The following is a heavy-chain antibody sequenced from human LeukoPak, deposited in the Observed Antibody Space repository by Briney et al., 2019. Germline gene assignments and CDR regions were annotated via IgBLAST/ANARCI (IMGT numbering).Heavy chain of an antibody. CDR2: ISYDGSNK. J-gene: IGHJ4*02. D-gene: IGHD5-24*01. CDR3: AKVDGHFDY. V-gene: IGHV3-30-3*01. Sequence: GGSLRLSCAASGFTFSSYAMHWVRQAPGKGLEWVAVISYDGSNKYYADSVKGRFTISRDNSKNTLYLQMNSLRAEDTAVYYCAKVDGHFDYWGQGTLVTVSS. CDR1: GFTFSSYA.